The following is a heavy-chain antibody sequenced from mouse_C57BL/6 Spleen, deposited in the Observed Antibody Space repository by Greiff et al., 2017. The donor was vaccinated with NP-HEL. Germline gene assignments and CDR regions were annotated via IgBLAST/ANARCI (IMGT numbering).Heavy chain of an antibody. D-gene: IGHD1-1*01. J-gene: IGHJ4*01. CDR2: INPGSGGT. CDR1: GYAFTNYL. V-gene: IGHV1-54*01. CDR3: ARSGYYGSYAMDY. Sequence: VKLMESGAELVRPGTSVKVSCKASGYAFTNYLIEWVKQRPGQGLEWIGVINPGSGGTNDNEKFKGKATLTADKSSSTAYMQLSSLTSEDSAVYFCARSGYYGSYAMDYWGQGTSVTVSS.